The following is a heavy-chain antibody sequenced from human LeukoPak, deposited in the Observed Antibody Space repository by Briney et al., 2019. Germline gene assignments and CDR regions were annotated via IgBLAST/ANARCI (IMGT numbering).Heavy chain of an antibody. CDR2: INPSGGST. CDR3: ARDTPWGGGEEYYFDY. J-gene: IGHJ4*02. Sequence: ASVKVSCKASGYTFTDYYMHWVRQAPGQGLEWMGIINPSGGSTSYAQKFQGRVTMTRDMSTSTVYMELSSLRSEDTAVYYCARDTPWGGGEEYYFDYWGQGTLVTVSS. V-gene: IGHV1-46*01. CDR1: GYTFTDYY. D-gene: IGHD2-21*01.